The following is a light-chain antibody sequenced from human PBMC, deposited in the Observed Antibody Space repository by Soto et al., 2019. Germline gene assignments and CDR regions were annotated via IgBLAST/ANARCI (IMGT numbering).Light chain of an antibody. CDR3: SSYTSSSLYF. V-gene: IGLV2-14*01. CDR2: DVS. J-gene: IGLJ1*01. Sequence: QSVLTQPASVSGSPGQSITISCTGTSSDVGGYNYVSWYQQHPGKAPKLMIYDVSNRPSGVSNRFSGSKSGNTASLTISGLQAEDEADYYCSSYTSSSLYFFVTGTKLTVL. CDR1: SSDVGGYNY.